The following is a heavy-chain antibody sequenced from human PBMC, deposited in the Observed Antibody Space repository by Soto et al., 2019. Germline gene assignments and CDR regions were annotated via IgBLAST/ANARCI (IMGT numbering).Heavy chain of an antibody. D-gene: IGHD4-17*01. CDR1: GTSVSSTFW. CDR3: VTLPPRIVSVNTDIPS. CDR2: VYHTGST. V-gene: IGHV4-4*02. J-gene: IGHJ5*02. Sequence: QVHLRESGPGMVRPSGTLSLTCAVSGTSVSSTFWWTWVRQPPGKGLEWIGEVYHTGSTKSNPSLQSRVPPPVDKSSTHFSLELMAVTAPTTAVYYSVTLPPRIVSVNTDIPSWGQGTLLTLS.